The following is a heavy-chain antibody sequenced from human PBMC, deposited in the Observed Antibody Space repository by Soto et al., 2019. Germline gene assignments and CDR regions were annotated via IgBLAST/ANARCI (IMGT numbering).Heavy chain of an antibody. D-gene: IGHD3-10*01. Sequence: QVQLVQSGAEVKPPGASVKVSCKASGYTFTGHYMHWVRQVSGRRLEFLGWLKPDNGGTYYAPKFQGRVTVTRDTSNTIAYMEMSGLHSDDTAVYFCARDLCPLGSGSPCPTFGMDVWGQGTTVAVTS. V-gene: IGHV1-2*02. CDR3: ARDLCPLGSGSPCPTFGMDV. CDR1: GYTFTGHY. J-gene: IGHJ6*02. CDR2: LKPDNGGT.